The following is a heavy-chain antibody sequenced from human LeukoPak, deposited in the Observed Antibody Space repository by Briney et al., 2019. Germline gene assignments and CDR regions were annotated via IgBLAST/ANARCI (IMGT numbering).Heavy chain of an antibody. Sequence: PGGSLRLSCAASAFTFITSNMNWVRQAPGKGLEWVSYISSSGSTIYYADSVKGRFTISRDNAKNSLYLQMNSLRAEDTAVYYCARDMVRGNAGGRYDAFDIWGQGTMSPSLQ. D-gene: IGHD3-10*01. J-gene: IGHJ3*02. CDR3: ARDMVRGNAGGRYDAFDI. CDR2: ISSSGSTI. V-gene: IGHV3-48*03. CDR1: AFTFITSN.